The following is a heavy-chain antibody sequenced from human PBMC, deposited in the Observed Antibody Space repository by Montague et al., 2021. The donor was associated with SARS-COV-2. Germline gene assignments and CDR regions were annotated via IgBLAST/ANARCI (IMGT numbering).Heavy chain of an antibody. CDR2: IYYSGST. V-gene: IGHV4-59*02. CDR1: GGSVSSYY. J-gene: IGHJ5*02. Sequence: SETLFLTCTVSGGSVSSYYWSWIRQSPGKGLQWLGYIYYSGSTDYNPSLKSRATMSVDTSKNQLSLRLNSVTTADTAVYFCARAGGFYDYWSGYSSSAGFFDPWGQGILVTVSS. D-gene: IGHD3-3*01. CDR3: ARAGGFYDYWSGYSSSAGFFDP.